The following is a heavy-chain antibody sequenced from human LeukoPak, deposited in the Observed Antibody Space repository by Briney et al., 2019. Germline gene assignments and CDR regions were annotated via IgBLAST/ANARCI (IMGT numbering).Heavy chain of an antibody. CDR2: ISFDGANT. CDR1: GFTFSSYG. CDR3: AKEKGWELLRSYIDL. D-gene: IGHD1-26*01. J-gene: IGHJ4*02. Sequence: GGSLRLSCETSGFTFSSYGMHWVRQAPGKGLQWVAVISFDGANTVYLDSVKGRFTISRDNSKNTLYLQMNSLTSEDTATYYCAKEKGWELLRSYIDLWGQGTLVTVYS. V-gene: IGHV3-30*18.